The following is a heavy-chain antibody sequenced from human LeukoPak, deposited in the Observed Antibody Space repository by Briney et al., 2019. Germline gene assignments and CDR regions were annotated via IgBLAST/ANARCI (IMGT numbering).Heavy chain of an antibody. Sequence: SETLSLTCAVYGGSFSGYYWSWIRQPPGKGLEWIGEINHSGSTNYNPSLKSRVTISVDTSKNQFSLKLSSVTAADTAVYYCARGLGIAARTPPQYYYYYYGIDVWGQGTTVTVSS. D-gene: IGHD6-25*01. CDR1: GGSFSGYY. CDR2: INHSGST. J-gene: IGHJ6*02. CDR3: ARGLGIAARTPPQYYYYYYGIDV. V-gene: IGHV4-34*01.